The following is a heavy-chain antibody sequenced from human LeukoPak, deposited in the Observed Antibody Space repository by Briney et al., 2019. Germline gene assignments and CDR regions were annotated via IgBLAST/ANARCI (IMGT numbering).Heavy chain of an antibody. CDR3: ASDAPLATVVSPLDY. CDR1: GFTFSSYG. J-gene: IGHJ4*02. Sequence: GRSLRLSCAASGFTFSSYGMHWVRQAPGKGLEWVAVIWYDGSNKYYADSVKGRFTISRDNSKNTLYLQMNSLRAEDTAVYYCASDAPLATVVSPLDYWGQGTLVAVSS. CDR2: IWYDGSNK. V-gene: IGHV3-33*01. D-gene: IGHD4-23*01.